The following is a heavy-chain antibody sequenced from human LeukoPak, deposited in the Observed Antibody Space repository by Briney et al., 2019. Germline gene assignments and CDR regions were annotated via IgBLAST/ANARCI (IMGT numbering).Heavy chain of an antibody. V-gene: IGHV4-38-2*01. J-gene: IGHJ4*02. D-gene: IGHD3-22*01. CDR1: GYSISSGYY. CDR3: ARHYDSSGYSHSDY. CDR2: IYHTGNT. Sequence: SETLSLTXAVSGYSISSGYYWGWIRQPPGKRLEWIGSIYHTGNTYYNPSLKSRVTISVDTSKNQFSLKLSSVTAADTAVYYCARHYDSSGYSHSDYWGQGTLVTVSS.